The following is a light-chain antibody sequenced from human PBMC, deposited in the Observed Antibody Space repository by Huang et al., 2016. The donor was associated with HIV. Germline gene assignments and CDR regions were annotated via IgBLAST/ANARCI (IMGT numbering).Light chain of an antibody. J-gene: IGKJ4*01. V-gene: IGKV3-15*01. CDR1: QSVSTK. CDR3: QQYNNWPPLT. Sequence: EIVMTQSPATLSVSPGERATLSCRASQSVSTKLAWYQQKPGQAPRLLIYDTSTRATGIPARFSVTGSGTEFTLTISSLQSEDFAVYYCQQYNNWPPLTFGGGTKVEIK. CDR2: DTS.